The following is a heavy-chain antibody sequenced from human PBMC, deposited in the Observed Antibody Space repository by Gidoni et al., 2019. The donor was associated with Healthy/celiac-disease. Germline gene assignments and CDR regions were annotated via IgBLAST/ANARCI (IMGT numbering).Heavy chain of an antibody. CDR1: GFTFSSYA. J-gene: IGHJ4*02. V-gene: IGHV3-23*01. D-gene: IGHD4-17*01. CDR2: ISGSGGST. CDR3: ARRPTVTTFGY. Sequence: EVQLLESGGGLVQPGGSLRLSCAASGFTFSSYALSWVRQAPGKGLEWVSAISGSGGSTYYADSVKGRFTISRDNSKNTLYLQMNSLRAEDTAVYYCARRPTVTTFGYWGQGTLVTVSS.